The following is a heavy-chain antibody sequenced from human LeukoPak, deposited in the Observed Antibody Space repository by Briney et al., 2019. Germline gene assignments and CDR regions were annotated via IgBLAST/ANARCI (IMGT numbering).Heavy chain of an antibody. CDR1: VGTFSSYA. CDR3: ARDLVVEPLVLTIDKAFDI. D-gene: IGHD2-15*01. Sequence: SVKVSCKAAVGTFSSYAISWVRQAPGQGLEWMGGIIPIFGTANYAQKFQGRVTITADESTSTAYMELSSLRSEDTAVYYCARDLVVEPLVLTIDKAFDIWGQVTMVTVSS. V-gene: IGHV1-69*13. CDR2: IIPIFGTA. J-gene: IGHJ3*02.